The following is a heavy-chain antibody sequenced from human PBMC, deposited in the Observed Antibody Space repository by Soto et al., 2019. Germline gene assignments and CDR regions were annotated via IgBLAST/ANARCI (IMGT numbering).Heavy chain of an antibody. CDR2: IIPIFGTA. CDR3: ARDLRSSSTFYGMDV. CDR1: GGTFSSYA. V-gene: IGHV1-69*13. Sequence: LVKVSCKASGGTFSSYAISWVRQAPGQGLEWMGGIIPIFGTANYAQKFQGRVTITADESTSTAYMELSSLRSEDTAVYYCARDLRSSSTFYGMDVWGQGTTVTVSS. J-gene: IGHJ6*02. D-gene: IGHD6-6*01.